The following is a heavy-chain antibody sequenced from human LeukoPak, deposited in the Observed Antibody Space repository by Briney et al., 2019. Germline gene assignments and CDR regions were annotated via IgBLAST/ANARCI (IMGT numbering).Heavy chain of an antibody. CDR3: ARDFGSGVFDP. Sequence: SVKVSRKASGDSFGTYGITWVRQALGQGLEWMGGFNPIFGSAQYAQKFQGRVTITMDVSARTVYMELSSLRSEDTTIYYCARDFGSGVFDPWGQGTLVTVSS. V-gene: IGHV1-69*05. CDR1: GDSFGTYG. CDR2: FNPIFGSA. D-gene: IGHD3-10*01. J-gene: IGHJ5*02.